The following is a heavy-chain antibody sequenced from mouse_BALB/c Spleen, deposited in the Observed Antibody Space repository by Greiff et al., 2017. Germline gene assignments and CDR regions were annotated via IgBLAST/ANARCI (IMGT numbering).Heavy chain of an antibody. D-gene: IGHD1-1*01. Sequence: VQLKQSGPGLVKPSQSLSLTCTVTGYSITSDYAWNWIRQFPGNKLEWMGYISYSGSTSYNPSLKSRISITRDTSKNQFFLQLNSVTTEDTATYYCASEAYYGSSYPAWFAYWGQGTLVTVSA. V-gene: IGHV3-2*02. J-gene: IGHJ3*01. CDR1: GYSITSDYA. CDR2: ISYSGST. CDR3: ASEAYYGSSYPAWFAY.